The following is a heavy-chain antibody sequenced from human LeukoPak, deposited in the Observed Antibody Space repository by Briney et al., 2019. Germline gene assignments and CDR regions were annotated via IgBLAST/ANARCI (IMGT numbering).Heavy chain of an antibody. Sequence: PSETLSLTCTVSVGSVSSGSYYWSWIRQPPGKGLEWIGYIYYSGSTNYNPSLKSRVTISVDTSKNQFSLKLSSVTAADTAVYYCARAKPGYSSGWYALLDLWGRGTLVTVSS. CDR3: ARAKPGYSSGWYALLDL. J-gene: IGHJ2*01. D-gene: IGHD6-19*01. CDR1: VGSVSSGSYY. CDR2: IYYSGST. V-gene: IGHV4-61*01.